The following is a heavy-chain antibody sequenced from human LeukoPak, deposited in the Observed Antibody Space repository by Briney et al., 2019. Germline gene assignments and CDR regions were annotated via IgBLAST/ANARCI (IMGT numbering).Heavy chain of an antibody. CDR3: ARDSRGSGRNYYYGMDV. V-gene: IGHV1-18*01. J-gene: IGHJ6*02. D-gene: IGHD3-10*01. Sequence: ASVKVSCKASGYTFTSYGISWVRQAPGQGLEWMGWISAYNGNTNYAQKPQGRVTMTTDTSTSTAYMELRSLRSDDTAVYYCARDSRGSGRNYYYGMDVWGQGTTVTVPS. CDR2: ISAYNGNT. CDR1: GYTFTSYG.